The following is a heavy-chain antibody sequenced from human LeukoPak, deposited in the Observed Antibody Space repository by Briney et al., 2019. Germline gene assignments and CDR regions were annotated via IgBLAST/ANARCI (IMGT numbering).Heavy chain of an antibody. Sequence: GASVKDSCKAPGFTFTDYYMHWVRLAPGQGLEWMGYINPHSGVTSFPQKFRGRVTLTTDTSISAAYMELSSLISDDTAMYYCVREGITKAFDLWGQGALVTVSS. V-gene: IGHV1-2*02. CDR1: GFTFTDYY. CDR3: VREGITKAFDL. J-gene: IGHJ4*02. D-gene: IGHD1-14*01. CDR2: INPHSGVT.